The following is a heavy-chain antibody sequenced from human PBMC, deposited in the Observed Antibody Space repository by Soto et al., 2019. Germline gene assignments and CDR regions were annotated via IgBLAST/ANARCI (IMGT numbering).Heavy chain of an antibody. CDR3: DVVITPSKTLDI. CDR2: ISYDGSNK. V-gene: IGHV3-30*03. Sequence: GGSLRLSCEASGFPFSFYSMNWVRQAPGKGLEWVAVISYDGSNKYYADSVKGRFTISRDNSKNTLYLQMNSLRAEDTAVYYCDVVITPSKTLDIPGQGTMVTVSS. D-gene: IGHD3-22*01. CDR1: GFPFSFYS. J-gene: IGHJ3*02.